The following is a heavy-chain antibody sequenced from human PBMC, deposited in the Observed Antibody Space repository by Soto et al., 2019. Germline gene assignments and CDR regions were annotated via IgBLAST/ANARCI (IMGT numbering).Heavy chain of an antibody. CDR3: ARDRVTGTGDYYYGMDV. D-gene: IGHD1-20*01. CDR2: IWYDGSNK. CDR1: GFTFSSYG. J-gene: IGHJ6*02. Sequence: PGGSLRLSCAASGFTFSSYGMHWVRQAPGKGLEWVAVIWYDGSNKYYADSVKGRFTISRDNSKNTLYLQMNSLRAEDTAVYYCARDRVTGTGDYYYGMDVWGQGTTVTVSS. V-gene: IGHV3-33*01.